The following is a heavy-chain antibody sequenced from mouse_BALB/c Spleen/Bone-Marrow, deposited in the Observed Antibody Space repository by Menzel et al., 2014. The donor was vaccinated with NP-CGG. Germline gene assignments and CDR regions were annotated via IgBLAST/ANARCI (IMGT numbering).Heavy chain of an antibody. J-gene: IGHJ2*01. CDR2: IYPGSGST. Sequence: LKESGSELVRPGASVKLSCKASGYTFTSYWMHWVKQRHGQGLEWIGNIYPGSGSTNYDEKFKSKGTLTVDTSSSTAYMRLSSLTSEDSAVYYCTSWDYWGQGTTLTVSS. V-gene: IGHV1S22*01. CDR3: TSWDY. CDR1: GYTFTSYW.